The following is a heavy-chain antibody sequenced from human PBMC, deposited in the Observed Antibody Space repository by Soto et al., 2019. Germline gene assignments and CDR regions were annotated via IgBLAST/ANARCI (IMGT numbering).Heavy chain of an antibody. Sequence: QEQLVESGGDVVQPGRSLTLSCAASGFTFSANAMHWVRQAPGKGLEWVAVIAYDGTIKIYRDSVKGRFTISRDDSKSTLYLQMNSLRPEDTAVYYCASVKIKGAPDYLDSWGQGTLVTVSS. V-gene: IGHV3-30-3*01. CDR1: GFTFSANA. J-gene: IGHJ4*02. CDR3: ASVKIKGAPDYLDS. D-gene: IGHD1-26*01. CDR2: IAYDGTIK.